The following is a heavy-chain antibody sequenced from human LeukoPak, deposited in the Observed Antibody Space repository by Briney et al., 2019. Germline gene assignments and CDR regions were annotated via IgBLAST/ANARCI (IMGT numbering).Heavy chain of an antibody. CDR1: GYTFTSYG. Sequence: ASVKVSCKDSGYTFTSYGISWVRQAPAQGLEWMGWISAYNGNTNYAQKLQGRVTMTTDTSTSTAYMELRSLRSDDTAVYYCARPSFHCSSTSCYTGYGMDVWGQGTTVTASS. CDR3: ARPSFHCSSTSCYTGYGMDV. V-gene: IGHV1-18*01. D-gene: IGHD2-2*02. CDR2: ISAYNGNT. J-gene: IGHJ6*02.